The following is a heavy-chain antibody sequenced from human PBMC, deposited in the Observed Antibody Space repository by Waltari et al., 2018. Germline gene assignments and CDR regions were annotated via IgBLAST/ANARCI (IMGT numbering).Heavy chain of an antibody. J-gene: IGHJ4*02. V-gene: IGHV3-30-3*01. Sequence: QVQLVESGGGVVQPGRSLRLSCAASGFTFSSYAMPWVRQAPGKGLEWVAVISYDGSNKYYADSVKGRFTISRDNSKNTLYLQMNSLRAEDTAVYYSARELGYRGYHDYWGQGTLVTVSS. CDR2: ISYDGSNK. D-gene: IGHD2-15*01. CDR3: ARELGYRGYHDY. CDR1: GFTFSSYA.